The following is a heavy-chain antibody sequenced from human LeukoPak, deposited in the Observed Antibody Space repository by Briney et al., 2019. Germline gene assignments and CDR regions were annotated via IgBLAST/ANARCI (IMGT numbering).Heavy chain of an antibody. CDR2: IWFDGSNK. D-gene: IGHD3-10*01. CDR1: GLNFSNYG. CDR3: ARDRAAPYYGMDV. V-gene: IGHV3-33*01. Sequence: PGGSLRLSCAASGLNFSNYGMHWVRQAPGKGLEWAAVIWFDGSNKYYEDSVKGRFTISRDNSKNTLYLQMDSLRAEDTAVYYCARDRAAPYYGMDVWGQGTTVTVSS. J-gene: IGHJ6*02.